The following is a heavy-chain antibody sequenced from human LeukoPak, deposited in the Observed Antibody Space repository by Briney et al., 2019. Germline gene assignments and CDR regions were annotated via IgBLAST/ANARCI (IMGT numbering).Heavy chain of an antibody. CDR1: GFIFSNYG. CDR3: TKVTGFVWLFPFDS. V-gene: IGHV3-30*18. Sequence: PGRSLRLSCAASGFIFSNYGVHWVRQAPGKGLEWVAVISYDGSNKYYADSVKGRFTISRDNSKNTLYLQMNSLRPEDTAVYYCTKVTGFVWLFPFDSWGQGTLVTVSS. J-gene: IGHJ4*02. D-gene: IGHD3-9*01. CDR2: ISYDGSNK.